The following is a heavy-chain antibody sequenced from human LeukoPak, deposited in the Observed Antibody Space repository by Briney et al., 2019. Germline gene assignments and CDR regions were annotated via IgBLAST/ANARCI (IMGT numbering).Heavy chain of an antibody. CDR2: VWADGGIK. Sequence: GGSLRLSCAASGFTFSNYVMHWVRQAPGKGLEWLALVWADGGIKYYAESVKGRFTISRDNAKNSLYLQMNSLRAEDTAVYYCARDQDRGYYGSGSGDYWGQGTLVTVSS. D-gene: IGHD3-10*01. CDR1: GFTFSNYV. V-gene: IGHV3-33*01. J-gene: IGHJ4*02. CDR3: ARDQDRGYYGSGSGDY.